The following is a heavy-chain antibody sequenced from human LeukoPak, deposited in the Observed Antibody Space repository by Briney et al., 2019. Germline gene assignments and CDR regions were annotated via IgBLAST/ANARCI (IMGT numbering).Heavy chain of an antibody. D-gene: IGHD4-23*01. Sequence: GGSLRLSCAASGFTFSSYGMHWVRQAPGKGLEWVAVIWYDGSNKYYADSVKGRFTISRDNSKNTLYLQMNSLRAEDTAVYYRAKEEDYGGNSDLGYWGQGTLVTVSS. CDR1: GFTFSSYG. CDR2: IWYDGSNK. J-gene: IGHJ4*02. V-gene: IGHV3-33*06. CDR3: AKEEDYGGNSDLGY.